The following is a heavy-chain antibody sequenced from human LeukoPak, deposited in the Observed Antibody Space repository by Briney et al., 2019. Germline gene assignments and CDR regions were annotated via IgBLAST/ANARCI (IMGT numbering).Heavy chain of an antibody. CDR2: ISAYNGNT. D-gene: IGHD5-18*01. CDR3: ARYSYGHHNWFDP. CDR1: GYTFTSYY. J-gene: IGHJ5*02. V-gene: IGHV1-18*04. Sequence: ASVKVSCKASGYTFTSYYMHWVRQAPGQGLEWMGWISAYNGNTNYAQKLQGRVTMTTDTSTSTAYMELRSLRSDDTAVYYCARYSYGHHNWFDPWGQGTLVTVSS.